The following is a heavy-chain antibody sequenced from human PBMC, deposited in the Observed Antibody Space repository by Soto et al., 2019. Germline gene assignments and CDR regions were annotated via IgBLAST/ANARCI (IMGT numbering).Heavy chain of an antibody. CDR2: MNPNSGNT. CDR3: AAYYYGFAPKSRYWYFDL. V-gene: IGHV1-8*02. J-gene: IGHJ2*01. D-gene: IGHD3-10*01. CDR1: GYTFTGYY. Sequence: GASVKVSCKASGYTFTGYYMHWVRQAPGQGLEWMGWMNPNSGNTGYAQKFQGRVTMTRNTSISTAYMELSSLRSEDTAVYYCAAYYYGFAPKSRYWYFDLWGRGTLVTVSS.